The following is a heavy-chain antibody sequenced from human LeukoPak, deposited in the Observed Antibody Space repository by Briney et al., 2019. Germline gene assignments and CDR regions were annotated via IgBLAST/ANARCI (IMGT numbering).Heavy chain of an antibody. CDR1: GFTLSGSA. CDR2: IRSKADCYET. D-gene: IGHD4-17*01. CDR3: ATSTVTMEGNWYYGMDV. Sequence: PGGSLRLSCAASGFTLSGSAMHWVRQASGKGLEWIGRIRSKADCYETAYAASVKGKFTISRDDSKNMAFLQMNSLQIEDTAVYYCATSTVTMEGNWYYGMDVWGQGTTVTVSS. V-gene: IGHV3-73*01. J-gene: IGHJ6*02.